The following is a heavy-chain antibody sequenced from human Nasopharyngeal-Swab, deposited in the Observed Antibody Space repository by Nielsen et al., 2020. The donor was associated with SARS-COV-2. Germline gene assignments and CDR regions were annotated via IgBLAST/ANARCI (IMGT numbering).Heavy chain of an antibody. CDR2: ISSSSSYI. Sequence: WIRQPPGKGLEWVSSISSSSSYIYYADSVKGRFTISRDNAKNSLYLQMNSLRAEDTAVYYCAREDDFWSGSTDYYYHYYMDVWGKGTTVTVSS. V-gene: IGHV3-21*01. D-gene: IGHD3-3*01. J-gene: IGHJ6*03. CDR3: AREDDFWSGSTDYYYHYYMDV.